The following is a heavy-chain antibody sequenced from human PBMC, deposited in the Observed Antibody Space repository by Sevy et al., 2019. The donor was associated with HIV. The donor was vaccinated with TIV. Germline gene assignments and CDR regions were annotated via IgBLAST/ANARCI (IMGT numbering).Heavy chain of an antibody. Sequence: GGSLRLSCAASGFTFSSYGMHWVHQAPGKGLEWVAVISYDGSNKYYADSVKGRFTISRDNSKNTLYLQMNSLRAEDTAVYYCAKERDNSVNWFDPWGQGTLVTVSS. CDR3: AKERDNSVNWFDP. V-gene: IGHV3-30*18. CDR1: GFTFSSYG. CDR2: ISYDGSNK. J-gene: IGHJ5*02.